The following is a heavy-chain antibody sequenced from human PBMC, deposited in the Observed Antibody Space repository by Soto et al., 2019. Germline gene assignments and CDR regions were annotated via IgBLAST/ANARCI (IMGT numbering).Heavy chain of an antibody. D-gene: IGHD3-22*01. CDR2: INPSGGTA. Sequence: QVQLVQSGAEVKRPGASVKISCEASGYTFSNHYIHWVRQAPGQGLEWIGIINPSGGTASNAQKFQGRVTMTRDKSASTAYLMLSSLTSGDTAVYYCAREGSYYFDSRNDYWGQGTLVTVSS. V-gene: IGHV1-46*01. J-gene: IGHJ4*02. CDR1: GYTFSNHY. CDR3: AREGSYYFDSRNDY.